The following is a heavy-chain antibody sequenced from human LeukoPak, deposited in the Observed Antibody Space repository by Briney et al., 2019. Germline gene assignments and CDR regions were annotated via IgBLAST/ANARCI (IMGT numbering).Heavy chain of an antibody. Sequence: GGSLRLSCAASGFTVSSMYMSWVRQAPGKGLEWVSVIYSVGSTYSADSVKGRFTISRDNSKNTLYLQMNTLRAEDTAVYYCASVSGTYYYYGLDVWGQGTTVTVSS. D-gene: IGHD1-20*01. CDR2: IYSVGST. J-gene: IGHJ6*02. V-gene: IGHV3-66*01. CDR1: GFTVSSMY. CDR3: ASVSGTYYYYGLDV.